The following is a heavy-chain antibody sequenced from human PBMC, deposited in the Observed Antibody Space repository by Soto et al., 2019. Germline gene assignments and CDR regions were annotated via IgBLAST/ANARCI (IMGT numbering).Heavy chain of an antibody. V-gene: IGHV1-2*04. CDR2: INPNSGGT. CDR3: ARSIVVVTAADY. CDR1: GYTFTRYG. J-gene: IGHJ4*02. D-gene: IGHD2-21*02. Sequence: ASVKVSCKASGYTFTRYGIGWARQAPGQGLEWMGWINPNSGGTNYAQKFQGWVTMTRDTSISTAYMELSRLRSDDTAVYYCARSIVVVTAADYWGQGTLVTVSS.